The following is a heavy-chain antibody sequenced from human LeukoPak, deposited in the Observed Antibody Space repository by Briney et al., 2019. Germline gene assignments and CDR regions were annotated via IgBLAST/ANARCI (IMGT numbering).Heavy chain of an antibody. J-gene: IGHJ4*02. CDR2: IWYDGSNK. Sequence: GRSLRLSCAASGFTFSSYGMHWVRQAPGEGLEWVAVIWYDGSNKYYADSVKGRFTISRDNSKNTLYLQTNSLRAEDTAVYYCARDSGGYCSGGSCYNLVYWGQGTLVTVSS. CDR3: ARDSGGYCSGGSCYNLVY. CDR1: GFTFSSYG. D-gene: IGHD2-15*01. V-gene: IGHV3-33*01.